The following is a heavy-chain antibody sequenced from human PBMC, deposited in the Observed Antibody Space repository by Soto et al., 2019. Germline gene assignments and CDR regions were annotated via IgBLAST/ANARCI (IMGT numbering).Heavy chain of an antibody. CDR3: ARGKQFVWSSRGWVYYYGLDV. CDR2: INDNGST. D-gene: IGHD6-6*01. CDR1: GGSFSDQY. Sequence: SETLSLTCAVLGGSFSDQYWNWIRQSPGTGLEWIGEINDNGSTKYNPSLKSRVTISVDTSKSQFSLKLTSVTAADTAVYYCARGKQFVWSSRGWVYYYGLDVWGQGTTVTVSS. V-gene: IGHV4-34*01. J-gene: IGHJ6*02.